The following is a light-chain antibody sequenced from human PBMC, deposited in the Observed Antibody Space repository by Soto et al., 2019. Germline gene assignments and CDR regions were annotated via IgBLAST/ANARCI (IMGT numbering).Light chain of an antibody. Sequence: EIVMTQSPVTLSVSPGERATLSCRASQSVSSKLAWYQQKPGQAPSLLIYGASTRGTGIPARFSGSGSGTEFTLSISSLQSEDFAVYYCQQYNNWPQTFGQGTKLEIK. J-gene: IGKJ2*01. CDR1: QSVSSK. V-gene: IGKV3-15*01. CDR3: QQYNNWPQT. CDR2: GAS.